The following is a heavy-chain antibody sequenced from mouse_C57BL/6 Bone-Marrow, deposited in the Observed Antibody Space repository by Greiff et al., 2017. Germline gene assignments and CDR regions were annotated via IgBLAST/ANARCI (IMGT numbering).Heavy chain of an antibody. CDR3: ARQGWSFAY. Sequence: EVQRVESGGGLVKPGGSLKLSCAASGFTFSSYTMSWVRQTPEKRLEWVATISGGGGNTYYPDSVKGRFTISRDNAKNTLYLQMSSLRSEDTALYYCARQGWSFAYWGQGTLVTVSA. D-gene: IGHD2-3*01. J-gene: IGHJ3*01. V-gene: IGHV5-9*01. CDR1: GFTFSSYT. CDR2: ISGGGGNT.